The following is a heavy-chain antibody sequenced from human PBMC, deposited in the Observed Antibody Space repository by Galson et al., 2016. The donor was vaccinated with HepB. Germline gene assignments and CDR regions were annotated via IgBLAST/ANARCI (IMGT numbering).Heavy chain of an antibody. CDR1: GFFFSGRA. D-gene: IGHD6-13*01. CDR2: INRYGATT. J-gene: IGHJ4*02. Sequence: SLRLSCAASGFFFSGRAMSWVRQAPGKGLEWVSGINRYGATTGYAASVKGRFTISRDNSNNTLYRQMNSLTTEDTAVYYRARLDTSSWFDYGSEPYYFDYWGQGTLVTVSS. CDR3: ARLDTSSWFDYGSEPYYFDY. V-gene: IGHV3-23*01.